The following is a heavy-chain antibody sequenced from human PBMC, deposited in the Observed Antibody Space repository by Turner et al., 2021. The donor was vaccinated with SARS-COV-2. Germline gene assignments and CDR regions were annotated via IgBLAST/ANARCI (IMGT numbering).Heavy chain of an antibody. CDR3: VTKKFGTTYFQS. D-gene: IGHD1-1*01. CDR1: VLTFSNYD. V-gene: IGHV3-48*03. CDR2: SSPTGTTI. Sequence: EVHLVESGGGLVQPGGSLRLSCSASVLTFSNYDMNWVRQAPGKGLEWVSYSSPTGTTIYYADSVKGRFTISRDNAKNSLYLQMDSLRADDTALYYCVTKKFGTTYFQSWGQGTLVTVSS. J-gene: IGHJ4*02.